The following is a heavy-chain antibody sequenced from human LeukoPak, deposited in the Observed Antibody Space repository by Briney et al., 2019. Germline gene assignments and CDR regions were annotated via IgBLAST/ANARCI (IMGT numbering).Heavy chain of an antibody. V-gene: IGHV4-39*01. CDR2: IYHSGST. CDR3: ARVPTVTFFDY. J-gene: IGHJ4*02. CDR1: GGSISSSSYY. Sequence: PSETLSLTCIVSGGSISSSSYYWGWIRQPPGKGLEWIGSIYHSGSTYYNPSLKSRVTISVDTSKNQFSLKLSSVTAADTAVYYCARVPTVTFFDYWGQGTLVTVSS. D-gene: IGHD4-17*01.